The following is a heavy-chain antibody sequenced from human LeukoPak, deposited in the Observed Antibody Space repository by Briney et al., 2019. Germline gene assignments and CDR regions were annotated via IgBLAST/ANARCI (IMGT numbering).Heavy chain of an antibody. CDR2: IYYSGTT. J-gene: IGHJ4*02. CDR3: ARDRPWLVPPMYYFDY. CDR1: GGSITSGGYY. V-gene: IGHV4-31*03. Sequence: PSQTLSLTCTVSGGSITSGGYYWSWIRQHPGKGLEWIGYIYYSGTTYYNPSLKSRVTISVDTSKNQFSLKLSSVTAADTAVYYCARDRPWLVPPMYYFDYWGQGTLVTVSS. D-gene: IGHD6-19*01.